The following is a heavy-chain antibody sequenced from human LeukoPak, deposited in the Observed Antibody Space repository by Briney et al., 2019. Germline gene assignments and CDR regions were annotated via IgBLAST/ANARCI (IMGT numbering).Heavy chain of an antibody. V-gene: IGHV3-66*01. CDR1: GFTVSSNY. D-gene: IGHD4-17*01. J-gene: IGHJ4*02. CDR3: AGIPDYGDYYFDY. CDR2: IYSGGST. Sequence: GGSLRLSCAASGFTVSSNYMSWVRQAPGKGLEWVSVIYSGGSTYYADSVKGRFTISRDNSKNTLYPQMNSLRAEDTAVYYCAGIPDYGDYYFDYWGQGTLVTVSS.